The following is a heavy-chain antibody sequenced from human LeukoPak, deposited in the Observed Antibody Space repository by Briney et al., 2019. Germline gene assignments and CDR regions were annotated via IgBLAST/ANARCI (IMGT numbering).Heavy chain of an antibody. D-gene: IGHD3-10*01. V-gene: IGHV4-61*02. CDR3: ARGGGSGSYYSYYYYYYMDV. Sequence: SQTLSLTCTVSGGSISSGSYYWSWIRQPAGKGLEWIGRIYTSGSTNYNPSLKSRVTISVDTSKNQFSLKLSSVTAADTAVYDCARGGGSGSYYSYYYYYYMDVWGKGTTVTISS. CDR2: IYTSGST. CDR1: GGSISSGSYY. J-gene: IGHJ6*03.